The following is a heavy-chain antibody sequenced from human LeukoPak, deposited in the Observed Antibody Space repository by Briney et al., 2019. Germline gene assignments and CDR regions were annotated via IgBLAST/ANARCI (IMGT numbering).Heavy chain of an antibody. CDR1: GGSISSYY. J-gene: IGHJ4*02. CDR3: ARVPTGGNFDY. V-gene: IGHV4-59*08. Sequence: SETLSLTCTVSGGSISSYYWSWIRQPPGKGLEWIGYIYYSGSTYYNPSLKSRVTISVDTSKNQFSLKLSSVTAADTAVYYCARVPTGGNFDYWGQGTLVTVSS. CDR2: IYYSGST. D-gene: IGHD1-14*01.